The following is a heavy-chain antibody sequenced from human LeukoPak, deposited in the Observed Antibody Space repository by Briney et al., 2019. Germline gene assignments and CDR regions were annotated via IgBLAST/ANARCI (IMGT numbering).Heavy chain of an antibody. CDR3: ARVAGLGFHDY. D-gene: IGHD3-3*01. CDR1: GYTFTGYY. J-gene: IGHJ4*02. Sequence: VSVKVSCKASGYTFTGYYMHWVRQAPGQGLEWMGWINPNSGGTNYAQKFQGRVTMTRDTSISTAYMELSRPRSDDTAVYYCARVAGLGFHDYWGQGTLVTVSS. CDR2: INPNSGGT. V-gene: IGHV1-2*02.